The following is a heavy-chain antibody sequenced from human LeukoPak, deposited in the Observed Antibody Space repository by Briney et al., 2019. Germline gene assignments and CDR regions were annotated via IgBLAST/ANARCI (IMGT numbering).Heavy chain of an antibody. CDR1: GFTFSRNN. J-gene: IGHJ4*02. V-gene: IGHV3-21*01. CDR3: ARVPTYYYDSKNYYYFDY. Sequence: GGSLRLSCAVSGFTFSRNNMNWVRQTPGEGLEWVAYISTSSSYIYYADSVKGRFTISRDNAKNSLYLQMNSLRAEDTAVYYCARVPTYYYDSKNYYYFDYWGLGTLVTVSS. CDR2: ISTSSSYI. D-gene: IGHD3-22*01.